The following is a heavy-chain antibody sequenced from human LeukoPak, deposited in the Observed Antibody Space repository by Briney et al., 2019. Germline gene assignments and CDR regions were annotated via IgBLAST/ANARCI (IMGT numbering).Heavy chain of an antibody. CDR1: GGSISSYY. CDR2: IYYSGST. Sequence: SETLSLTCTVSGGSISSYYWSWIRQPPGKGLEWIGYIYYSGSTNYNPSLKSRATISVDTSKNQFSLKLSSVTAADTAVYYCAREVWGSIDYWGQGTLVTVSS. D-gene: IGHD3-16*01. J-gene: IGHJ4*02. V-gene: IGHV4-59*01. CDR3: AREVWGSIDY.